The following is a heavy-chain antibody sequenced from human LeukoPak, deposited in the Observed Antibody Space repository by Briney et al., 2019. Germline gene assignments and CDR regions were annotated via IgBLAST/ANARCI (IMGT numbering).Heavy chain of an antibody. CDR1: GITLSITS. J-gene: IGHJ4*02. Sequence: GGSLRLSCAASGITLSITSMNWVRQAPGKGQEWISYIDKSSNPIYYADSVKGRFTISRDSAKNSLYLQMNSLRAEDTAVYYCADNLSRWGQGTLVTVSS. CDR2: IDKSSNPI. CDR3: ADNLSR. D-gene: IGHD1-1*01. V-gene: IGHV3-48*04.